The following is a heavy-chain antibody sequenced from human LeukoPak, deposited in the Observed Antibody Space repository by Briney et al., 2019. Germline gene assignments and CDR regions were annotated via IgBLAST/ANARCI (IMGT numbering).Heavy chain of an antibody. D-gene: IGHD2-2*02. J-gene: IGHJ4*02. V-gene: IGHV3-21*01. CDR2: ITYSSRYM. Sequence: PGGSLRLSCAASGFTFNNFNMNWVRQAPGKGLEWISSITYSSRYMYYADSVKGRFTISRDNAKNSLYLHMNSLRAEDTAVYYCARDFGSSYTSPFPFWGQGTLVTVSS. CDR1: GFTFNNFN. CDR3: ARDFGSSYTSPFPF.